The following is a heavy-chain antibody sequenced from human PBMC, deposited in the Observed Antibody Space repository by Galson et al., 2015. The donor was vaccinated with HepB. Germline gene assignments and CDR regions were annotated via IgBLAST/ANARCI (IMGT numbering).Heavy chain of an antibody. Sequence: SLRLSCAISGFTLKNFGMSWVRQTPGKGLEWVSFISTSTRYIYYADSVKGRFTVSRDSAKNSLYLQMNSLRAEDTAVYYCARMLGSCTSTSCSPDFDLWGRGTLVTVSS. D-gene: IGHD2-2*01. CDR2: ISTSTRYI. V-gene: IGHV3-21*01. CDR3: ARMLGSCTSTSCSPDFDL. CDR1: GFTLKNFG. J-gene: IGHJ2*01.